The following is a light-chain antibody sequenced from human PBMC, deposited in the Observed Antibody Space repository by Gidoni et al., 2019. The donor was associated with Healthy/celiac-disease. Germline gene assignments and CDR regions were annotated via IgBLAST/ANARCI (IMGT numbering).Light chain of an antibody. Sequence: EIVMTQSPATLSVSPGERATPSCRASQSVSSNIAWYQQKPGQAPRLHIYGASTRATGIPARFSGSGSGTEFTLTIRSLQSEDFAVYYCQPYNNWPPTWTFGQGTKVEIK. CDR3: QPYNNWPPTWT. J-gene: IGKJ1*01. CDR1: QSVSSN. CDR2: GAS. V-gene: IGKV3-15*01.